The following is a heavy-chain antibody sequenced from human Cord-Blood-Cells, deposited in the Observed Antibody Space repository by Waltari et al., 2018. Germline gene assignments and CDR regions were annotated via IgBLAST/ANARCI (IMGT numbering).Heavy chain of an antibody. V-gene: IGHV1-3*01. CDR2: INAGNGNT. CDR3: ARDLGGYEPANAFDI. Sequence: QVQLVQSGAEVKKPGASVKVSCKASGYTFTSYAMHWVRQAPGQRLEWMGWINAGNGNTKYSQKFQGRVTITRDTSASTAYMELSSLRSEDTAVYYCARDLGGYEPANAFDIWGQGTMVTVSS. J-gene: IGHJ3*02. CDR1: GYTFTSYA. D-gene: IGHD5-12*01.